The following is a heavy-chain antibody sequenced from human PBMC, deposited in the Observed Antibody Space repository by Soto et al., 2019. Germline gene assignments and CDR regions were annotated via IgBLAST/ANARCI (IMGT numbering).Heavy chain of an antibody. Sequence: QVQLVESGGGLVKPGGCLRLSCAASGFTFSDYYMSWIRQAPGKGLEWVSYISSSGSDTNYADSVKGRFTVSRDNAKNSLYLQMNSLRSEDTAVYYCARDKRGGWFDPWGQGTLVTVSS. CDR1: GFTFSDYY. CDR3: ARDKRGGWFDP. D-gene: IGHD3-10*01. J-gene: IGHJ5*02. CDR2: ISSSGSDT. V-gene: IGHV3-11*05.